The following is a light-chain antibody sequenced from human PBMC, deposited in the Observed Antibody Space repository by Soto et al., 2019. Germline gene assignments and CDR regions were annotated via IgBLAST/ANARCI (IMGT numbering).Light chain of an antibody. Sequence: QSVLTQPASVPGSPGQSITISCTGTSSDVGGYNYVSWYQQHPRKAPKLMIYEVSNRPSGVSIRFSGSKSGNTASLTISGLQAEDEADYYCSSYTSSTSLDVFGTGTKVTVL. CDR2: EVS. V-gene: IGLV2-14*01. CDR3: SSYTSSTSLDV. J-gene: IGLJ1*01. CDR1: SSDVGGYNY.